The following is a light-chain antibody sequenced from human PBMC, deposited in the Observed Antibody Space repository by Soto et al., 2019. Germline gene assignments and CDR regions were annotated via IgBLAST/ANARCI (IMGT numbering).Light chain of an antibody. V-gene: IGKV1-9*01. CDR2: SAS. CDR3: QQLRRYPLT. Sequence: DIHLTQSPSGVSASFLDTVPITFLASQALSNYLAWYKQKPGKAPDLLIYSASTLQSGVPSRFSGSGSETEFSLTIRALKPKDLATYYCQQLRRYPLTFGGGTKVDIK. CDR1: QALSNY. J-gene: IGKJ4*01.